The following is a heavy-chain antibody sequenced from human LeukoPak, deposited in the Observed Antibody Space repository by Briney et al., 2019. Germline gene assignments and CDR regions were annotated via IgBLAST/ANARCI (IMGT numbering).Heavy chain of an antibody. J-gene: IGHJ4*02. CDR2: IKSSNT. CDR1: GGSISSDRFY. Sequence: QTSETLSLTCTVSGGSISSDRFYWTWVRQPAGKGLEWIGRIKSSNTNYNPPLKSRVSISLDTSTNQFSLKLSSLTAADTAVYYCARVPDWTYVPDYWGQGTLVTVSS. CDR3: ARVPDWTYVPDY. V-gene: IGHV4-61*02. D-gene: IGHD3-16*01.